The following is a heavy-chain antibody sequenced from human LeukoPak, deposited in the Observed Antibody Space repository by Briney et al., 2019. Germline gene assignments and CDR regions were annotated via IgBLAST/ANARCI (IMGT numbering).Heavy chain of an antibody. D-gene: IGHD3-16*01. CDR3: ASLRAGDSY. CDR1: GDSISSYY. V-gene: IGHV4-39*01. CDR2: IYYSGST. Sequence: SETLSLTCTVSGDSISSYYWSWIRQPPGKGLEWIGSIYYSGSTYYNPSLKSRVTISVDTSKNQFSLKLSSVTAADTAVYYCASLRAGDSYWGQGTLVTVSS. J-gene: IGHJ4*02.